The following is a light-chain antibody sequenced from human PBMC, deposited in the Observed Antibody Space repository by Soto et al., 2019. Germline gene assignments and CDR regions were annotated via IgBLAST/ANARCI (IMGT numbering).Light chain of an antibody. J-gene: IGLJ2*01. CDR3: ATWDDSLSSVV. Sequence: QSALTQPPSAPGSPGQSVTISCTGTSSDVGGYNFVSWYQQSPGKAPKLVIYEVSKRPSGVPDRFSGSKSGNTASLTVSGLQAEDEADYYCATWDDSLSSVVFGGGTKLTVL. V-gene: IGLV2-8*01. CDR1: SSDVGGYNF. CDR2: EVS.